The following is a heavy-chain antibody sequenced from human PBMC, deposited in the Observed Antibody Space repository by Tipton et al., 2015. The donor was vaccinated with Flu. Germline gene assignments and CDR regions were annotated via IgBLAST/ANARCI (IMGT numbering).Heavy chain of an antibody. Sequence: TLSLTCTVSGGSISSYYWSWIRQPAGKGLEWIGRIYTSGSTNYNPSLKSRVTMSVDTSKNQFSLKLSSVTAADTAVYYCARDIFPPRGSCYYYYYMDVWGKGTTVTVSS. CDR3: ARDIFPPRGSCYYYYYMDV. V-gene: IGHV4-4*07. J-gene: IGHJ6*03. D-gene: IGHD1-26*01. CDR2: IYTSGST. CDR1: GGSISSYY.